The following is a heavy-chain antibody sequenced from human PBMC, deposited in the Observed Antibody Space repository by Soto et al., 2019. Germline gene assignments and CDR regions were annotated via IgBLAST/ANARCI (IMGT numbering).Heavy chain of an antibody. V-gene: IGHV3-74*01. J-gene: IGHJ4*02. CDR1: GFTFSSYW. Sequence: GGSLRLSCAASGFTFSSYWLHWVRQVPGKGLVWVSHINDDGSRIGYADSVKGRFTISRDNAKNTLFLQMSSLRAEDTAVYYCARAPAYYFDSSAYYLLDDCFDYWGQVTLVTVSS. CDR3: ARAPAYYFDSSAYYLLDDCFDY. CDR2: INDDGSRI. D-gene: IGHD3-22*01.